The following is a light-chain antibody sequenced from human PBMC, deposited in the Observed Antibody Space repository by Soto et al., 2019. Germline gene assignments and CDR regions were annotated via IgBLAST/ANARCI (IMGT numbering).Light chain of an antibody. CDR2: GAS. V-gene: IGKV3-20*01. CDR3: QQYGSSPIT. J-gene: IGKJ5*01. CDR1: QTVSSNF. Sequence: EIVLTQSPATLSLSPGERATLSCRASQTVSSNFLAWYQQRPGQAPRLLIYGASSRATGIPDRFSGSGSGTDFTLTITRLEPEDFALYYCQQYGSSPITFGQGTRLEIK.